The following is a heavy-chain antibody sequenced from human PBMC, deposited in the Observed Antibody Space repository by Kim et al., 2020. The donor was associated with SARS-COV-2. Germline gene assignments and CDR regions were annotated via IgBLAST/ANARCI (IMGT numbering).Heavy chain of an antibody. V-gene: IGHV3-23*01. Sequence: VKGRFTISRDTSKNTLYLQMNSLRAEDTAVYYCANTVLSGSYYYYYGMDVWGQGTTVTVSS. CDR3: ANTVLSGSYYYYYGMDV. D-gene: IGHD1-26*01. J-gene: IGHJ6*02.